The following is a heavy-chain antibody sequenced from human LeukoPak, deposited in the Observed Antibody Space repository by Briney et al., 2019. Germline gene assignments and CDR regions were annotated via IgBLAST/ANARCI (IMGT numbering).Heavy chain of an antibody. CDR2: ISAYNGNT. D-gene: IGHD4-11*01. CDR3: ARSHFFDYSNYYYYYMDV. Sequence: ASAKVSCKASGYTFTSYGISWVRQAPGQGLEWMGWISAYNGNTNYAQKLQGRVTMTTDTSTSTAYMELRSLRSDDTAVYYCARSHFFDYSNYYYYYMDVWGKGTTVTVSS. J-gene: IGHJ6*03. V-gene: IGHV1-18*01. CDR1: GYTFTSYG.